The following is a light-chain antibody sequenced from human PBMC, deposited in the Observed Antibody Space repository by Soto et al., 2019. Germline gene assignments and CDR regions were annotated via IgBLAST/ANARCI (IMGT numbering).Light chain of an antibody. CDR2: AAS. CDR1: KGIRNE. CDR3: LQDYDYPRT. V-gene: IGKV1-6*01. Sequence: AIPMTQSPSSLSASVGDRVTITCRASKGIRNELSWFQQRPGNAPTLLISAASRLQSGVPSRFSGRGSGTDFTLTISSLQPEDFATYYCLQDYDYPRTFGQGTKVEIK. J-gene: IGKJ1*01.